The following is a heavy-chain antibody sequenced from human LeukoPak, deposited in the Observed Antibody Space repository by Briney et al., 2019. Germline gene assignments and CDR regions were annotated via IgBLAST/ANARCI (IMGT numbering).Heavy chain of an antibody. V-gene: IGHV3-48*03. Sequence: GGSLRLSCAASGFIFSIYAMSWVRQAPGKGLEWVSYISSSGSTIYYADSVKGRFTISRDNAKNSLYLQMNSLRAEDTAVYYCAELGITVIGGVWGKGTTVTISS. CDR1: GFIFSIYA. J-gene: IGHJ6*03. CDR3: AELGITVIGGV. CDR2: ISSSGSTI. D-gene: IGHD3-10*02.